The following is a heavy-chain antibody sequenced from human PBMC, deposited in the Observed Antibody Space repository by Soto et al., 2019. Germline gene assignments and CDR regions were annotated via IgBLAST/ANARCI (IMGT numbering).Heavy chain of an antibody. V-gene: IGHV4-61*08. D-gene: IGHD3-3*02. J-gene: IGHJ4*02. CDR3: AKPLAGYLSSPFDY. CDR2: IYYSGST. CDR1: GGSISSGGYY. Sequence: PSETLSLTCTVSGGSISSGGYYWSWIRQHPGKGLEWIGYIYYSGSTNYNPSLKSRVTISVDTSKNQFSLKLSSVTAEVSAVYYCAKPLAGYLSSPFDYWGQGTLVTVSS.